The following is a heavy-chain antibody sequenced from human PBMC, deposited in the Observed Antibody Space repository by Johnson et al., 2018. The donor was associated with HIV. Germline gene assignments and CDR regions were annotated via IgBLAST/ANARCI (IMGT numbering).Heavy chain of an antibody. V-gene: IGHV3-30*03. CDR1: GFTFSSYG. CDR2: ISYDGSNK. J-gene: IGHJ3*02. D-gene: IGHD4-17*01. Sequence: QMMLVESGGGVVQPGRSLRLSCAASGFTFSSYGMHWVRQAPGKGLEWLAVISYDGSNKYYGDSVKGRFTISRENSKNTLYLQMNSLRVDDTAVYHCARPSVMTTLTTRPWPFDSWGQGTMVSVSS. CDR3: ARPSVMTTLTTRPWPFDS.